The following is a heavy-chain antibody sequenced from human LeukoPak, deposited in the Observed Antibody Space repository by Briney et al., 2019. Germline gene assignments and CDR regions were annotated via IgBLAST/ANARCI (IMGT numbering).Heavy chain of an antibody. CDR3: ARTPGLHSGSYSYDY. J-gene: IGHJ4*02. Sequence: GGSLRLSCAASGFTFSHYSMNWVRQAPGKGLEWVSYISSSSTIIYYADSVKGRFTISRDNAKNSLYLQMNSLRDEDTAVYYCARTPGLHSGSYSYDYWGQGTLVTVSS. CDR2: ISSSSTII. V-gene: IGHV3-48*02. D-gene: IGHD1-26*01. CDR1: GFTFSHYS.